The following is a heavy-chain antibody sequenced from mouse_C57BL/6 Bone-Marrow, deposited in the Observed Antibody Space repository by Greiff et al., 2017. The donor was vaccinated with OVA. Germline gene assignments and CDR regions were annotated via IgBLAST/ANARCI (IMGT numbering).Heavy chain of an antibody. CDR1: GYTFTSYW. CDR3: ARLITTVEGYFDY. Sequence: QVQLKQSGAELVKPGASVKLSCKASGYTFTSYWMHWVKQRPGQGLEWIGMIHPNSGSTNYNEKFKSKATLTVDKSSSTAYMQLSSLTSEDSAVYYCARLITTVEGYFDYWGQGTTLTVSS. CDR2: IHPNSGST. V-gene: IGHV1-64*01. D-gene: IGHD1-1*01. J-gene: IGHJ2*01.